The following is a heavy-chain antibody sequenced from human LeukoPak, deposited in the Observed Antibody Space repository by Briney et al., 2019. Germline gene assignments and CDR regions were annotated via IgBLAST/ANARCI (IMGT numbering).Heavy chain of an antibody. D-gene: IGHD3-22*01. CDR3: AKWAVGDSSGYYYGY. CDR2: ISGSGGST. CDR1: GFTFSSYA. V-gene: IGHV3-23*01. J-gene: IGHJ4*02. Sequence: GGSLRLPCAASGFTFSSYAMSWVRQAPGKGLEWVSAISGSGGSTYYADSVKGRFTISRDNSKNTLYLQMNSLSAEDTAVYYCAKWAVGDSSGYYYGYWGQGTLVTVSS.